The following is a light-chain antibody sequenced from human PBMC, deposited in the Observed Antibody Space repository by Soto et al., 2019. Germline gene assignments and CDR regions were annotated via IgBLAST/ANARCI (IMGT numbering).Light chain of an antibody. J-gene: IGKJ3*01. V-gene: IGKV3-20*01. CDR1: QSVSSSY. CDR2: GAS. CDR3: QQYGRSCT. Sequence: EIVLTQSPGTLSLSPGERATLSCRASQSVSSSYLAWYQQKPGQTPRLLIYGASSRATGIPERFSGSGSGTDFTLTISRLEPEDFAVDYCQQYGRSCTFGPGTKVDIK.